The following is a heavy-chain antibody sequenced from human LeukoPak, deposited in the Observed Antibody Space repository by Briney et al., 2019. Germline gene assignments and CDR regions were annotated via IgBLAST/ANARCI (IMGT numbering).Heavy chain of an antibody. CDR1: RGSFYVNF. CDR2: INHSGDS. CDR3: ARTMARGNSAHDGTPAFDY. D-gene: IGHD5-12*01. J-gene: IGHJ4*02. V-gene: IGHV4-34*01. Sequence: SETLSLTGAVYRGSFYVNFWGWIRKSPGKGLDWMGEINHSGDSNYNPSLTSRVTVSVDMSKNQFSLRLSSVTAADTAVYYCARTMARGNSAHDGTPAFDYWGQGTLVTVSS.